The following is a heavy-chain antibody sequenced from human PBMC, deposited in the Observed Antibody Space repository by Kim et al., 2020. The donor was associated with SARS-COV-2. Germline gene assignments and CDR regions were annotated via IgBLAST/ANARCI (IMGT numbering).Heavy chain of an antibody. CDR1: GYTLIELS. CDR3: ATASVLRFSGWFDP. D-gene: IGHD3-3*01. CDR2: FDPEDGET. V-gene: IGHV1-24*01. J-gene: IGHJ5*02. Sequence: ASVKVSCKVSGYTLIELSMHWVRQAPGKGLEWMGGFDPEDGETIYPHKFQGRVTMTEDTSTDTAYMELSSLRSEDTAVYYCATASVLRFSGWFDPWGQGTLVTGSS.